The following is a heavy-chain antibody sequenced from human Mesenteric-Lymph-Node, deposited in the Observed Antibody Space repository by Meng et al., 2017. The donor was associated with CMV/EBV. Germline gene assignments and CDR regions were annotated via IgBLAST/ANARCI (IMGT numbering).Heavy chain of an antibody. V-gene: IGHV1-18*01. D-gene: IGHD6-19*01. Sequence: SCKVSGYTLTSKEISWVRQAPGQGLEWMGWISAYNGNTNYAQRFQDRVTMTTDTSTTTAYMELRSLRSDDSAVYYCAREDSSGWFAYWGQGTLVTVSS. J-gene: IGHJ5*01. CDR3: AREDSSGWFAY. CDR1: GYTLTSKE. CDR2: ISAYNGNT.